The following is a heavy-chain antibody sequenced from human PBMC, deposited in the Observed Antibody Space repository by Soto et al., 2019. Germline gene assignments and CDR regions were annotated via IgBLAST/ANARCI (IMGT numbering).Heavy chain of an antibody. J-gene: IGHJ4*02. CDR2: ISYDGSNK. CDR1: GFTFSSYA. V-gene: IGHV3-30-3*01. CDR3: ASLVVTYGDYPAYGY. D-gene: IGHD4-17*01. Sequence: GGSLRLSCAASGFTFSSYAMHWVRQAPGKGLEWVAVISYDGSNKYYADSVKGRFTISRDNSKNTLYLQMNSLRAEDTAVYYCASLVVTYGDYPAYGYWGQGTLVTVSS.